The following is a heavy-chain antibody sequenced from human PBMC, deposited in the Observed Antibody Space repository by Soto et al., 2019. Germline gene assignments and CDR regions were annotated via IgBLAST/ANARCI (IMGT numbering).Heavy chain of an antibody. CDR3: AKNGQPPYYYYGLDV. CDR1: GYTFTRYG. D-gene: IGHD2-8*01. V-gene: IGHV1-18*01. J-gene: IGHJ6*02. Sequence: QGQLVQSGAEVKMPEASVKVSCKASGYTFTRYGISWVRQAPGQGLEWMGWISGYNGDANYAQRFQGRVSMTIDTSTTTAYMELRTLTSDDTAVYYCAKNGQPPYYYYGLDVWGQGTTVTVSS. CDR2: ISGYNGDA.